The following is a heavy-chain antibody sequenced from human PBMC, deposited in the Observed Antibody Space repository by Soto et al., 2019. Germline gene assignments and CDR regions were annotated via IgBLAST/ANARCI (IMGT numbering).Heavy chain of an antibody. CDR3: ARGYCSSTSCYIWDNWFDP. J-gene: IGHJ5*02. D-gene: IGHD2-2*02. CDR2: IYYSGRT. V-gene: IGHV4-59*01. CDR1: GGSISRYY. Sequence: QVQLQESGPGLVKPSETLSLTCTVSGGSISRYYWSWIRQPPGKGLEWIGYIYYSGRTNYNPSLKSRARLSVDXXKNQFSLKLSSVTAADTAVYYCARGYCSSTSCYIWDNWFDPWGQGTLVTVSS.